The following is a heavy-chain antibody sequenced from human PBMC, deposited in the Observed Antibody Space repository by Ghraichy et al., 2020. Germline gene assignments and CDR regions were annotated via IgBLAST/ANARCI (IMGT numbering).Heavy chain of an antibody. CDR2: ITSSSRSI. V-gene: IGHV3-48*02. Sequence: GGSLRLSCVGSGFTFSSYNMNWVRQSPGKGLEWVSYITSSSRSIFYADSVKGRFTISRDNAKNSLSLQMNSLRDEDTAVYYCARASRVVRFYYYDGMDVWGQGTTVTGSS. CDR1: GFTFSSYN. CDR3: ARASRVVRFYYYDGMDV. J-gene: IGHJ6*02. D-gene: IGHD4-23*01.